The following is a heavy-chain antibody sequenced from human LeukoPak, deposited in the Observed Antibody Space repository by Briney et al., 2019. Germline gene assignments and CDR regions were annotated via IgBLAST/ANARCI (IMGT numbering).Heavy chain of an antibody. CDR3: ARHRRTPKNWFDP. CDR1: GGSFSGYY. CDR2: INHSGST. J-gene: IGHJ5*02. V-gene: IGHV4-34*01. Sequence: SETLSLTCAVYGGSFSGYYWSWIRQPPGKGLEWIGEINHSGSTNYNPSLKSRVTISVDTSKNQFSLKLSSVTAADTAVYYCARHRRTPKNWFDPWGQGTLVTVSS.